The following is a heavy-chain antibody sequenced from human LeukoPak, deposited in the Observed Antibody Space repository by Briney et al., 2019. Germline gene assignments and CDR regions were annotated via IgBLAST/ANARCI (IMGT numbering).Heavy chain of an antibody. Sequence: SETLSLTCTVSGGSISSYYWSWIRQPPGKGLEWIGYMYYSGSTNYNPSLKSRVTISVDTSKNQFSLKLSSVTAADTAVYYCARGRTYYDFWSGYPDYWGQGTLVTVSS. D-gene: IGHD3-3*01. CDR3: ARGRTYYDFWSGYPDY. J-gene: IGHJ4*02. CDR1: GGSISSYY. V-gene: IGHV4-59*12. CDR2: MYYSGST.